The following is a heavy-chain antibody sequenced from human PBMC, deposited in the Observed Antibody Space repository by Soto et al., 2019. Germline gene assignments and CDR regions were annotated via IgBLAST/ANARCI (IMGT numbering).Heavy chain of an antibody. D-gene: IGHD3-10*01. Sequence: PSETLSLTCTVSGGSISSYYWSWIRQPPGKGLEWIGYIYYSGSTNYNPSLKSRVTISVDTSKNQFSLKLSSVTAADTAVYYCARDRVWFGEYYGMDVWGQGTTVTVS. CDR3: ARDRVWFGEYYGMDV. CDR1: GGSISSYY. V-gene: IGHV4-59*01. J-gene: IGHJ6*02. CDR2: IYYSGST.